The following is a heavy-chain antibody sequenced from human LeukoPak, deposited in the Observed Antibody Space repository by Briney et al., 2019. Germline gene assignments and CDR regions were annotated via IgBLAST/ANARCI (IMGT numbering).Heavy chain of an antibody. D-gene: IGHD2-2*01. CDR3: ARDVSASGDQLDD. CDR2: IWYDGSNK. CDR1: GFTFSNYA. Sequence: GRSLRPSCVASGFTFSNYAMHWVRQAPGKGLECVAVIWYDGSNKYYVDSVKGRFSVSRDNSKHTLFLQMNALRAEDTAMYYCARDVSASGDQLDDWGQGTPVTVSS. V-gene: IGHV3-33*01. J-gene: IGHJ4*02.